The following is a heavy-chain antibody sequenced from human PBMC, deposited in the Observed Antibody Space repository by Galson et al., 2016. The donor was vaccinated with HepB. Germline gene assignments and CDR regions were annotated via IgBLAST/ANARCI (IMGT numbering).Heavy chain of an antibody. CDR1: GFTFSSSA. J-gene: IGHJ4*02. Sequence: SLRLPCAASGFTFSSSAMSWVRQTPGNGLEWVAAIGGSGDDPYPADSVTGRFTIFRDNSKNTLYLQMNSLRGDGTAIYYCAKGGDYDCWGQGTLVTVSS. CDR3: AKGGDYDC. V-gene: IGHV3-23*01. CDR2: IGGSGDDP. D-gene: IGHD4-17*01.